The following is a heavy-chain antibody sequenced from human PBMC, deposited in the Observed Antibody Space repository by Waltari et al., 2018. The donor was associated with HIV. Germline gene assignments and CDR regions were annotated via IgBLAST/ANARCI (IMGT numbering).Heavy chain of an antibody. CDR1: GGSISRSSYY. CDR3: ARGGYYYDSSGYYSY. J-gene: IGHJ4*02. Sequence: QLQLQESGPGLVKPSETLSLTCTVLGGSISRSSYYWGWFRHPTGKGLEWIGSNYYSGITYYNPSLKSRVTISVDTSKNQFSLKLSSVTAADTAVYYCARGGYYYDSSGYYSYWGQGTLVTVSS. CDR2: NYYSGIT. V-gene: IGHV4-39*01. D-gene: IGHD3-22*01.